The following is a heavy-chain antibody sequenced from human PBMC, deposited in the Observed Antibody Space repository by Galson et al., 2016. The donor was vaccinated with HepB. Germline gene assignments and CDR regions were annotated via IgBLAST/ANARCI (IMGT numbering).Heavy chain of an antibody. CDR1: GFSLSSYS. CDR3: ARDLHYSYANNAYYYYFDY. D-gene: IGHD3-22*01. V-gene: IGHV3-48*01. CDR2: VSSGSNTI. Sequence: SLRLSCAASGFSLSSYSMNWVRQAPGKGLEWVSYVSSGSNTIYYADTVKGRFTISRDTAKNSLFLQMDSLRAEDTALYYCARDLHYSYANNAYYYYFDYWGQGTLVAVSS. J-gene: IGHJ4*02.